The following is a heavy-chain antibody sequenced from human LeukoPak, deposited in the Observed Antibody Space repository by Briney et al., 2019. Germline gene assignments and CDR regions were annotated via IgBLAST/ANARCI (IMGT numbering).Heavy chain of an antibody. CDR1: GFTFSNFW. CDR3: ARGGHSSFDY. CDR2: ITSDGSNI. V-gene: IGHV3-74*01. Sequence: GGSLRLSCAASGFTFSNFWLHWVRQAPGKGLEWVSRITSDGSNINYADSVQGRFTISRDNAKNTLYLQMNSLRAEDTAVYYCARGGHSSFDYWGQGTLVTVSS. D-gene: IGHD3-16*01. J-gene: IGHJ4*02.